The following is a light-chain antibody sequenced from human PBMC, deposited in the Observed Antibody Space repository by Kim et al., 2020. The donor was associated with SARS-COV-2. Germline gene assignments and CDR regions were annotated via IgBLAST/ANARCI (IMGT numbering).Light chain of an antibody. CDR1: QSISPY. CDR2: DAF. J-gene: IGKJ4*01. V-gene: IGKV3-11*01. Sequence: LSPGERATLSGRASQSISPYLAWYQQRPGQAPRLLIYDAFNRATGVPARFSGSGSGTAFTLTINSLEPEDFAVYYCQQRSNWPLTFGGGTKVDIK. CDR3: QQRSNWPLT.